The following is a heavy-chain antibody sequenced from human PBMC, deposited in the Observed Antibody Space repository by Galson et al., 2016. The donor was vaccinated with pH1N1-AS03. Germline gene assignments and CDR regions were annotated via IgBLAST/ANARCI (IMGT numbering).Heavy chain of an antibody. Sequence: SLRLSCAASGFALIDYSMHWVRQAPGKGLEWVSSIDPTSTYIYYADSPTGRFTISRDNAFNSLYLQMKSLRVDDTAVYFCTRSAPRGGHEPFDFWGQGTLVTVSP. V-gene: IGHV3-21*01. CDR2: IDPTSTYI. D-gene: IGHD5-12*01. CDR1: GFALIDYS. J-gene: IGHJ4*02. CDR3: TRSAPRGGHEPFDF.